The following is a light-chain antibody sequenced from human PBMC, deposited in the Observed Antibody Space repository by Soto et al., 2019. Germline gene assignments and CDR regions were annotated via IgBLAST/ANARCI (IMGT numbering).Light chain of an antibody. CDR1: SSDVGGYDY. Sequence: QSALTQPASVSGSPGQSITISCTGTSSDVGGYDYVSWYQQHPGKAPKLMIYDVSSRPSGVSNRFSGSMSGSTASLTISGLQAEDEADYYCNSYTSSTTLVFGGGTKVTVL. J-gene: IGLJ2*01. CDR3: NSYTSSTTLV. V-gene: IGLV2-14*03. CDR2: DVS.